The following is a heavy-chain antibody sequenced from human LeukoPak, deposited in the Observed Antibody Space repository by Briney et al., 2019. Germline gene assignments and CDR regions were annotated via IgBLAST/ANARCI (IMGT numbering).Heavy chain of an antibody. CDR2: IYYSGST. CDR1: GGPFSGYY. J-gene: IGHJ3*02. CDR3: AIPDPEGLDAFDI. Sequence: PSETLSLTCAVYGGPFSGYYWSWIRQPPGKGLEWIGSIYYSGSTYYNPSLKSRVTISVDTSKNQFSLKLSSVTAADTAVYYCAIPDPEGLDAFDIWGQGTMVTVSS. D-gene: IGHD3-3*01. V-gene: IGHV4-34*01.